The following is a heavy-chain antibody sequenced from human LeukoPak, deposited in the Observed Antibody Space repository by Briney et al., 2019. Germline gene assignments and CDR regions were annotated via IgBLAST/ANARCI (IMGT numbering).Heavy chain of an antibody. V-gene: IGHV3-30*18. CDR1: GFTFSIYV. CDR3: AKPRRNCGGDCYHFDY. D-gene: IGHD2-21*02. J-gene: IGHJ4*02. CDR2: ISFDGSNK. Sequence: GGSLRLSCAASGFTFSIYVMHWVRQAPCKGLEWVAVISFDGSNKYYADSVKGRFTISRDNSKNTLYLQMNSLRAEDTAVYYCAKPRRNCGGDCYHFDYWGQGTLVTVSS.